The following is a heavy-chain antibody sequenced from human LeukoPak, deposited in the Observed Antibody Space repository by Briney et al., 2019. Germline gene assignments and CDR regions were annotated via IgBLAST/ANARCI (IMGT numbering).Heavy chain of an antibody. V-gene: IGHV3-13*01. D-gene: IGHD2-2*01. CDR1: GFTFSSYD. CDR2: IGTAGDT. Sequence: GGSLRLSCAASGFTFSSYDMHWVRQATGKGLEWVSAIGTAGDTYYPGSVKGRFTISRENAKNSLYLQMNSLRAGDTAVYYCARVGVVVPVDYFDYWGQGTLVTVSS. J-gene: IGHJ4*02. CDR3: ARVGVVVPVDYFDY.